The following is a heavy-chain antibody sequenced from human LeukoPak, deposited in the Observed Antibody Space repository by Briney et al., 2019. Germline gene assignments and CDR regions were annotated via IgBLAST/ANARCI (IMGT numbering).Heavy chain of an antibody. CDR2: IYTSGST. CDR1: GGSISNGSYY. D-gene: IGHD6-6*01. Sequence: SETLSLTCTVSGGSISNGSYYWSWIRQPAGKGLEWIGRIYTSGSTNYNPSLKSRVTISVDTSKNQFSLKLSSVTAADTAVYYCARDTFSSGRYFDYWGQGTLVTVSS. J-gene: IGHJ4*02. CDR3: ARDTFSSGRYFDY. V-gene: IGHV4-61*02.